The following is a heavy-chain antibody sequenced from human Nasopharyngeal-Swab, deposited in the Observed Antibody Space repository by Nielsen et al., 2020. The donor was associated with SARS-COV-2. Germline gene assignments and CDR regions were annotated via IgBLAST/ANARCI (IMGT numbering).Heavy chain of an antibody. CDR3: ASSDYVWGSYRYTGAYFDY. D-gene: IGHD3-16*02. Sequence: ASVKVSCKASGYTFTSYYMHWVRQAPGQGLEWMGIINPSGGSTSYAQKFQGRVTMTRDTSTSTVYMELSSLRSEDTAVYYCASSDYVWGSYRYTGAYFDYWGQGTLVTVSS. V-gene: IGHV1-46*01. J-gene: IGHJ4*02. CDR2: INPSGGST. CDR1: GYTFTSYY.